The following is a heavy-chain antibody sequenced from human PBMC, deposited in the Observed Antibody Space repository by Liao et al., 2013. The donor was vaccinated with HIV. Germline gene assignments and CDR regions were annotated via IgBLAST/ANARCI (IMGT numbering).Heavy chain of an antibody. CDR2: IYYSGST. Sequence: QVQLQESGPGLVKPSETLSLTCTVSGGSISSYYWSWIRQPPGKGLEWIGYIYYSGSTNYNPSLKSRVTISVDTSKNQFSLKLGSVTAADTAVYYCARGGYYGSGNYFNYWGQGTLVTVSS. V-gene: IGHV4-59*01. J-gene: IGHJ4*02. D-gene: IGHD3-10*01. CDR1: GGSISSYY. CDR3: ARGGYYGSGNYFNY.